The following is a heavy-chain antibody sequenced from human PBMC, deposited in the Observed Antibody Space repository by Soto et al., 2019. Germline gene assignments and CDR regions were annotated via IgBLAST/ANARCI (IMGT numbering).Heavy chain of an antibody. D-gene: IGHD3-22*01. Sequence: GGSLRLSCAASGFTFDDYAMHWVRQAPGKGLEWVSLISWDGGSTYYADSVKGRFTISRDNSKNSLYLQMNSLRTEDTALYYCAKGDYYDHSGSVPSRGMDVWGQGTVVTVSS. J-gene: IGHJ6*02. CDR1: GFTFDDYA. CDR3: AKGDYYDHSGSVPSRGMDV. CDR2: ISWDGGST. V-gene: IGHV3-43*02.